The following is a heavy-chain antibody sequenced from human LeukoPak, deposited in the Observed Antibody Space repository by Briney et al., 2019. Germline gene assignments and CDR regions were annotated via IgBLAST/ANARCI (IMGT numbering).Heavy chain of an antibody. D-gene: IGHD5-18*01. V-gene: IGHV3-23*01. CDR2: ISESGTGT. CDR3: VKDIAQGYTYGSIEQDF. J-gene: IGHJ4*02. Sequence: GGSLRLSCAASGFTFSRYAMSWVRQAPGKGLEWVSAISESGTGTYYAGSVKGRFTISRDNSKNTLSLQMNSLRAEDTAVYYCVKDIAQGYTYGSIEQDFWGQGTLVTVSS. CDR1: GFTFSRYA.